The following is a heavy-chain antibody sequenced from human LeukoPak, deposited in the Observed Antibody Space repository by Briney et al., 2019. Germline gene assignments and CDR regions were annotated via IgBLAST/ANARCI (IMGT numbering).Heavy chain of an antibody. D-gene: IGHD6-19*01. CDR2: ISYDGSNK. Sequence: PGRSLRLSCAASGFTFSSYGMHWVRQAPGKVLEWVAVISYDGSNKYYADSVKGRFTISRDNCKNTLYLQMNSLRAEGTAVYYCAKGPHFSSGWYYYGMDVWGQGTTVTVSS. J-gene: IGHJ6*02. CDR3: AKGPHFSSGWYYYGMDV. CDR1: GFTFSSYG. V-gene: IGHV3-30*18.